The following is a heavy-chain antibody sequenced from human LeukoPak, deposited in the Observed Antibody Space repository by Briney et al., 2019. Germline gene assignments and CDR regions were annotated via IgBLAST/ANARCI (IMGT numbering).Heavy chain of an antibody. CDR2: ISGSGLST. V-gene: IGHV3-23*01. Sequence: GGSLRLSCAASGFTFSSCAMSWVRPAPGKGLEWVSAISGSGLSTYFADSVKGRFTISRDHSKNTLYLQLNTLRAEDTAVYYCAKHGLYSRDPFDIWGQGTMVIVSS. J-gene: IGHJ3*02. D-gene: IGHD5-18*01. CDR1: GFTFSSCA. CDR3: AKHGLYSRDPFDI.